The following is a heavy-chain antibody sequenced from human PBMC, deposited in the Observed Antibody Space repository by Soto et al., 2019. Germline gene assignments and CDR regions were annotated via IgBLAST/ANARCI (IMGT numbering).Heavy chain of an antibody. CDR2: MNPNSGNT. V-gene: IGHV1-8*01. Sequence: QVQLVQSGAEVKKPGASVKVSCKASGYTFTSYDINWVRQATGQGLEWMGWMNPNSGNTGYAQKFQGRVTMTRNTSISKAYMEVSNLGSEDTAVYYCGRRGYSSRWYYYYYYGMDVWGQGTTVTVSS. CDR1: GYTFTSYD. CDR3: GRRGYSSRWYYYYYYGMDV. J-gene: IGHJ6*02. D-gene: IGHD6-13*01.